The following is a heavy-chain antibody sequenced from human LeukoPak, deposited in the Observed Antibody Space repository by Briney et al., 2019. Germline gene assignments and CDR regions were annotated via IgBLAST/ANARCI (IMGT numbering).Heavy chain of an antibody. CDR1: GFTFNSYW. CDR2: INSDGSRI. V-gene: IGHV3-74*01. J-gene: IGHJ3*02. CDR3: ARERDAFDI. Sequence: GGSLRLSCATSGFTFNSYWMHWVRQAPGKGLVWLSRINSDGSRINYADSVKGRFTISRDNAKNTLYLQMNSLRVEDTAVYYCARERDAFDIWGQGTMVTVSS.